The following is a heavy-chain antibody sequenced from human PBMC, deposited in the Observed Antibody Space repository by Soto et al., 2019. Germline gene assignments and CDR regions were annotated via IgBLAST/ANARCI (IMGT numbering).Heavy chain of an antibody. CDR2: IYHSGST. D-gene: IGHD5-12*01. CDR3: AAGGGLPRYY. CDR1: GGSISSGGYS. V-gene: IGHV4-30-2*01. Sequence: QLQLQESSSGLVKPSQTLSLTCAVSGGSISSGGYSWSWIRQPPGKGLEWIGYIYHSGSTYYNPSLRSRVPRTXDRSKNQFSLKLSSVTAADTAVYCCAAGGGLPRYYWGQGTLVTVSS. J-gene: IGHJ4*02.